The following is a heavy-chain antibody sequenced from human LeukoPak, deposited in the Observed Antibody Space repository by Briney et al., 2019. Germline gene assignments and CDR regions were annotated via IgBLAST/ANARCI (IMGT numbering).Heavy chain of an antibody. CDR1: GFTFSSYC. CDR2: ISSSSSYI. J-gene: IGHJ5*02. D-gene: IGHD6-13*01. CDR3: AREFLEQQPNRGFDP. Sequence: GGSLRLSCAASGFTFSSYCMNWVRQAPGKGLEWVSSISSSSSYIYYADSVKGRFTISRDNAKNSLYLKMNSLRAEDTAVYYCAREFLEQQPNRGFDPWGQGALGTASS. V-gene: IGHV3-21*01.